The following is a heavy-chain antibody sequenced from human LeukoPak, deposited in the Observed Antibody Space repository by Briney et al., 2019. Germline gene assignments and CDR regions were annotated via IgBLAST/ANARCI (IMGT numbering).Heavy chain of an antibody. Sequence: GRSLRLSCAASGFTFSSYGMHWVRQAPGKGLEWVAVISYDGSNKYYADSVKGRFTISRDNSKNTLYLQMNSLRAEDTAVYYCATSDILTGYFKDVWGQGTTVTVSS. J-gene: IGHJ6*02. CDR1: GFTFSSYG. V-gene: IGHV3-30*03. D-gene: IGHD3-9*01. CDR2: ISYDGSNK. CDR3: ATSDILTGYFKDV.